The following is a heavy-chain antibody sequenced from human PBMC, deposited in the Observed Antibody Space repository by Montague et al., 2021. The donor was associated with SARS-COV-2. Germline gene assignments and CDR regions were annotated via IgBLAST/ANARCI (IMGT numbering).Heavy chain of an antibody. J-gene: IGHJ4*02. Sequence: SETLSLTCSVSSGSIISSGYYWGWIRQPPGKELEWIGNIYYSGTTYYNPSLQSRGTISVDTSKNRLSLRLSSVTAADTAVYFCARGMIRGVTTPFDYWGQGRQVTVSS. D-gene: IGHD3-10*01. CDR2: IYYSGTT. V-gene: IGHV4-39*02. CDR3: ARGMIRGVTTPFDY. CDR1: SGSIISSGYY.